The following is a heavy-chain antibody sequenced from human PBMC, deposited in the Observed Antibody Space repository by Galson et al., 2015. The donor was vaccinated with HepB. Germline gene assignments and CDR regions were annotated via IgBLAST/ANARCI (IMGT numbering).Heavy chain of an antibody. Sequence: CAISGDSVSNNNAAWYWIRQSPSRGLEWLGRTYYRARWYSDYAVSVRSRITINPDTSKNQFSLQLSSVTPEDTAIYYCAKVQGTIYYYGMDVWGQGTTVTVSS. CDR1: GDSVSNNNAA. CDR2: TYYRARWYS. V-gene: IGHV6-1*01. CDR3: AKVQGTIYYYGMDV. J-gene: IGHJ6*02. D-gene: IGHD1-1*01.